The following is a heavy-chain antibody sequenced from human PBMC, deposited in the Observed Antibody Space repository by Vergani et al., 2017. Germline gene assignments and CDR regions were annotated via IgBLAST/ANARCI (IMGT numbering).Heavy chain of an antibody. Sequence: QVQLVQSGAEMKKPGASVKVSCKPSVYSFSNYGISWVRQAPGRGLEWMGWISTYNGRTHFPEKFQGRVTMTTDTHTTTAYLELRSLRSDDTAVYYCARDLIPNDTSGRSAYWGQGTLVSVSS. CDR2: ISTYNGRT. CDR3: ARDLIPNDTSGRSAY. D-gene: IGHD3-22*01. J-gene: IGHJ4*02. V-gene: IGHV1-18*01. CDR1: VYSFSNYG.